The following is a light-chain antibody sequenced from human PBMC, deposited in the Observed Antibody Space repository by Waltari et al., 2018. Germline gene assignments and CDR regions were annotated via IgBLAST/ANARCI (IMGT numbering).Light chain of an antibody. CDR3: VLFLPRGISV. CDR1: SGSVSTSHY. Sequence: QTVVTQEPSFAVSPGGTVTLTCGLSSGSVSTSHYPSWYQQIPGQPPRPLIYSTNPRSSGVPPRSSGASLAHKAALTIPGAQAGEESDYYRVLFLPRGISVFGGGTKVTVL. CDR2: STN. J-gene: IGLJ3*02. V-gene: IGLV8-61*01.